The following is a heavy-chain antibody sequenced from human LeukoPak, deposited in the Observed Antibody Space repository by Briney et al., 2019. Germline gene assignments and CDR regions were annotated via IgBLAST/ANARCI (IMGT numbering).Heavy chain of an antibody. CDR1: GFTFNSYE. CDR3: AKTLHYGMDV. D-gene: IGHD2-15*01. CDR2: ISSSDSTI. V-gene: IGHV3-48*03. Sequence: GGSLRLSCAASGFTFNSYEMNWVRQAPGKGLEWVSYISSSDSTIYEDSVKGRFTISRDNAKNSLYLQVNSLRAEDTAVYYCAKTLHYGMDVWGQGTTVTVSS. J-gene: IGHJ6*02.